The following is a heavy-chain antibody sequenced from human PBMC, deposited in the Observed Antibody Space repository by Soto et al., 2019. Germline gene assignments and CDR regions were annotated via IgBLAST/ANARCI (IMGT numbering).Heavy chain of an antibody. CDR1: GFTFDDYA. CDR3: AKDIFTSLMVYAIPYSAFDI. Sequence: HPGGSLRLSCAASGFTFDDYAMHWVRQAPGKGLEWVPGISWNSGSIGYADSVKGRFTISRDNAKNSLYLQMNSLRAEDTALYYCAKDIFTSLMVYAIPYSAFDIWGQGTMVTVSS. V-gene: IGHV3-9*01. D-gene: IGHD2-8*01. CDR2: ISWNSGSI. J-gene: IGHJ3*02.